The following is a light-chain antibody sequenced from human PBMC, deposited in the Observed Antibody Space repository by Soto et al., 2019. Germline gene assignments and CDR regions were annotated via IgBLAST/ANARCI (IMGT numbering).Light chain of an antibody. Sequence: EIVLTQSPGTLSLSPGDRATLSCRASQSFNSNYLVWFQQKPGQAPRLLIYAASLRATGIPDRFIGSASGTDFTLTIRRLEPEDFAVYYCQQYESPPLSFGGGTKVEIK. J-gene: IGKJ4*01. V-gene: IGKV3-20*01. CDR1: QSFNSNY. CDR2: AAS. CDR3: QQYESPPLS.